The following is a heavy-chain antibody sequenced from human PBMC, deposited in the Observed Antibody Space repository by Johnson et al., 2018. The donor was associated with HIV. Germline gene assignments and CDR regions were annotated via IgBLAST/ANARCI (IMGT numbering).Heavy chain of an antibody. Sequence: QLVESGGGLVQPGRSLRLSCAASGFTFDDYAMHWVRQPPGKGLEWVSGISWNSGSRVYADSVKGRFTISRDNAKNSLYLQMNSLRAEDTALYYCARAQGVLVWFRELLFDAFDIWGQGTMVTVSS. CDR3: ARAQGVLVWFRELLFDAFDI. D-gene: IGHD3-10*01. V-gene: IGHV3-9*01. CDR2: ISWNSGSR. CDR1: GFTFDDYA. J-gene: IGHJ3*02.